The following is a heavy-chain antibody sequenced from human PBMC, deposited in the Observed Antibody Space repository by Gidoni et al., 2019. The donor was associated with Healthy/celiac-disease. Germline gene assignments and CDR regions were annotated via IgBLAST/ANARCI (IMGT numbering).Heavy chain of an antibody. J-gene: IGHJ3*02. Sequence: EVQLVESGGGLVKPGGSLRLSCAASGFTFSNAWMSWVRQAPGKGLEWVGRIKSKTDGGTTDYAAPVKGRFTISRDDSKNTLYLQMNSLKTEDTAVYYCTTDLYQLLSNDAFDIWGQGTMVTVSS. D-gene: IGHD2-2*01. CDR1: GFTFSNAW. CDR3: TTDLYQLLSNDAFDI. CDR2: IKSKTDGGTT. V-gene: IGHV3-15*01.